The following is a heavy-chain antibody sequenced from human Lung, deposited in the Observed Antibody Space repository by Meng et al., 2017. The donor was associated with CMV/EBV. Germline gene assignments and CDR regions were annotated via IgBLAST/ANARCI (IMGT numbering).Heavy chain of an antibody. CDR3: ARDADIVVVPAAWDV. CDR1: GGSIISYY. V-gene: IGHV4-4*07. D-gene: IGHD2-2*01. CDR2: IYTSGST. J-gene: IGHJ6*04. Sequence: PGLVKPSATLSLPFTVSGGSIISYYWSWIRQPAGKGLEWIGRIYTSGSTNYNPSLKSRVTMSVDTSKNQFSLKLSSVTAADTAVYYCARDADIVVVPAAWDVWGKGTMVTVSS.